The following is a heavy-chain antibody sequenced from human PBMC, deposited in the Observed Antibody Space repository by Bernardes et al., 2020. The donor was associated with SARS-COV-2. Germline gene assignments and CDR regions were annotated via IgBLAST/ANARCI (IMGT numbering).Heavy chain of an antibody. CDR1: GDNVNPQW. V-gene: IGHV5-51*01. J-gene: IGHJ4*02. CDR2: IYRGDSET. CDR3: ATSPILSGWPFDH. Sequence: GTTLTGSSGVAGDNVNPQWVAWVGHVAGNGLEYMGIIYRGDSETKYGPSFQGRVTISADKSINTVYLQWNRLEASDTAMYYCATSPILSGWPFDHWGQGTLITVSS. D-gene: IGHD6-19*01.